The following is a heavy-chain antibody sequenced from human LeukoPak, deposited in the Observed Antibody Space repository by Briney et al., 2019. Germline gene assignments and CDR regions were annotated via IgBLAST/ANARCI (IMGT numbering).Heavy chain of an antibody. CDR1: GFTFNNYA. CDR2: ISSNGGST. CDR3: ARSLGWYDY. J-gene: IGHJ4*02. V-gene: IGHV3-64D*06. Sequence: GGSLRLSCSASGFTFNNYAMHWVRQAPGKGLEYVSAISSNGGSTSYADSMKGRFTISRDNAKNTLYLQMSSLRAEDTAVYYCARSLGWYDYWGQGTLVTVSS. D-gene: IGHD6-19*01.